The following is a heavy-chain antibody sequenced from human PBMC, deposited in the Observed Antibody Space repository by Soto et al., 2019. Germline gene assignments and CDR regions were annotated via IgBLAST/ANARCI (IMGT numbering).Heavy chain of an antibody. V-gene: IGHV1-46*01. Sequence: ASVKVSCKASGYTFTSYYMHWVRQAPGQGLEWMGIINPSGGSTSYAQKFQGRVTMTRDTSTSTVYMELSSLRSEDTAVYYCARAPLYYDFWSGYYELGMDVWGQGTTVTVSS. D-gene: IGHD3-3*01. CDR3: ARAPLYYDFWSGYYELGMDV. CDR2: INPSGGST. J-gene: IGHJ6*02. CDR1: GYTFTSYY.